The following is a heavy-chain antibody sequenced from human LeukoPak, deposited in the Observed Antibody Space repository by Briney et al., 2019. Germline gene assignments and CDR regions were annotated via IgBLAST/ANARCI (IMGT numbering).Heavy chain of an antibody. J-gene: IGHJ5*02. V-gene: IGHV3-53*01. CDR2: IYSGGST. D-gene: IGHD3-9*01. CDR1: GFTVSSNY. Sequence: GGSLRLSCAASGFTVSSNYMSWVRQAPGKGLEWVSVIYSGGSTYYADSVKGRFTISRDNSKNTLYLQMNSLRAEDTAVYYCAKDLLTEYGWFDPWGQGTLVTVSS. CDR3: AKDLLTEYGWFDP.